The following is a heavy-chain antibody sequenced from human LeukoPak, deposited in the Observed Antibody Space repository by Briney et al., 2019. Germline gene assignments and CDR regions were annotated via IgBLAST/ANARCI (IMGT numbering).Heavy chain of an antibody. J-gene: IGHJ3*02. CDR3: ARDSELWFGELFSAFDI. V-gene: IGHV3-21*01. Sequence: PGGSLRLSCAASGFTFSSYAMSWVRQAPGKGLEWVSSISSSSSYIYYADSVKGRFTISRDNAKNSLYLQMNSLRAEDTAVYYCARDSELWFGELFSAFDIWGQGTMVTVSS. CDR2: ISSSSSYI. CDR1: GFTFSSYA. D-gene: IGHD3-10*01.